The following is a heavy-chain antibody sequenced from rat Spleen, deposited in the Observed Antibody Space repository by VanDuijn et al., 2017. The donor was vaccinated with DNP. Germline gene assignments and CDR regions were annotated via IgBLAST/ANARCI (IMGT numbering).Heavy chain of an antibody. J-gene: IGHJ2*01. V-gene: IGHV5-31*01. CDR1: GFTFNIYW. Sequence: EVQLVESGGDLVQPGRSLKLSCVASGFTFNIYWMTWIRQVPGKGLEWVASITSSGDNTYYPDSVKGRFTISRDNTKNTLYLQMNSLRSEETATYYCARGGRSYFDYWGHGVMVTVSS. CDR3: ARGGRSYFDY. CDR2: ITSSGDNT. D-gene: IGHD1-11*01.